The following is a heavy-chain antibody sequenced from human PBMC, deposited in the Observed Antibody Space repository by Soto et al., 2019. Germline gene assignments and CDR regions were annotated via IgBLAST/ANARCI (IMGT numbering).Heavy chain of an antibody. CDR1: GLTFSSYW. V-gene: IGHV3-7*03. J-gene: IGHJ5*02. CDR3: AKGGSAALIAPSGRDNWFDP. D-gene: IGHD6-13*01. Sequence: GGSLRLSCAASGLTFSSYWMSWVRQAPGKGLEWVASIKEDGGEIYYLHSVKGRFTISRDNAENSLYLQMNSLRPEDTAVYYCAKGGSAALIAPSGRDNWFDPWGQGTQVTVSS. CDR2: IKEDGGEI.